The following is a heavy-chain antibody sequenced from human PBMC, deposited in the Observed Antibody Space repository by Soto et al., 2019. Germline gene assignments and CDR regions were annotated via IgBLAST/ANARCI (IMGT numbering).Heavy chain of an antibody. D-gene: IGHD2-8*01. J-gene: IGHJ6*02. CDR2: INPKSGGT. V-gene: IGHV1-2*04. CDR3: ARGHSTDCSNGVCSFFYNHEMDV. Sequence: ASVKVSCKASGYSFTDYHIHWVRQAPGQGLEWLGRINPKSGGTSTAQKFQGWVTMTRDRSISTVCMELTRLRSDDTAVYFCARGHSTDCSNGVCSFFYNHEMDVWGQGTTVTVSS. CDR1: GYSFTDYH.